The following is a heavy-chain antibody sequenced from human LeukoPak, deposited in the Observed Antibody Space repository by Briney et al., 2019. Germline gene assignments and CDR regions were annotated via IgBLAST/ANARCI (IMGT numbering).Heavy chain of an antibody. V-gene: IGHV1-18*04. D-gene: IGHD1-26*01. CDR1: GYTFTGYY. J-gene: IGHJ4*02. CDR2: ISAYNGNT. Sequence: ASVKVSCKASGYTFTGYYMHWVRQAPGQGLKWMGWISAYNGNTNYAQKLQGRVTMTTDTSTSTAYMELRSLRSDDTAVYYCARERYSGSYGIDYWGQGTLVTVSS. CDR3: ARERYSGSYGIDY.